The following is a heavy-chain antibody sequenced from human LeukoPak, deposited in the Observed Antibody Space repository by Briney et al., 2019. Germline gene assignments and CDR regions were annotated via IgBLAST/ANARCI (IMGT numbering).Heavy chain of an antibody. Sequence: GGSLRLSCAASGFTFSSYAMSWVRQAPGKGLEWVSAISGSGGSTYYADSVKGRFTISRDNSKNTLYLQMNSLRAEDTAVYYCAKGGISCGGGSCYRYYFDYWGQGTLVTVSS. J-gene: IGHJ4*02. CDR1: GFTFSSYA. D-gene: IGHD2-15*01. V-gene: IGHV3-23*01. CDR2: ISGSGGST. CDR3: AKGGISCGGGSCYRYYFDY.